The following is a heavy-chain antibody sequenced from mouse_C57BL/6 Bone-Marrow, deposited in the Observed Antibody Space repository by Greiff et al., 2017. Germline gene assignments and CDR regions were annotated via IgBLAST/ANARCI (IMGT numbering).Heavy chain of an antibody. CDR2: ISGGGGNT. Sequence: EVMLVESGGGLVKPGGSLKLSCAASGFTFSSYTMSWVRQTPGKRLEWVATISGGGGNTYYPDSVKGRFTIARDNAKNTLYLQMSRLRSEDTALYYCARQTGTGAWFAYWGQGTLVTVSA. CDR1: GFTFSSYT. V-gene: IGHV5-9*01. J-gene: IGHJ3*01. CDR3: ARQTGTGAWFAY. D-gene: IGHD4-1*01.